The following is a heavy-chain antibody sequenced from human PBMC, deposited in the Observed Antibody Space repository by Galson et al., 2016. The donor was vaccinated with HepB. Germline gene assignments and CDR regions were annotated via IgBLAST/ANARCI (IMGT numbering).Heavy chain of an antibody. CDR3: ARSYSYESGSVGDFDI. Sequence: SLRLSCAASGFTFSDHYMEWVRQAPGKGLEWVARSRNKARSYTTEYAASVKGRFAISRDDSKKSLYLQMNSLKTEDTAVYYCARSYSYESGSVGDFDIWGQGTMVTVSS. CDR2: SRNKARSYTT. CDR1: GFTFSDHY. J-gene: IGHJ3*02. V-gene: IGHV3-72*01. D-gene: IGHD3-10*01.